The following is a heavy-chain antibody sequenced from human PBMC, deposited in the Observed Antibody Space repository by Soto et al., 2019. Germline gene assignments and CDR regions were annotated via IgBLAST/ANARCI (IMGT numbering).Heavy chain of an antibody. D-gene: IGHD2-15*01. CDR1: GGSINIGGSY. CDR3: AKVKGGAVAAFDWFDP. CDR2: ISYTGTT. Sequence: QVQLQESGPGLVKPSQTLSLTCTVSGGSINIGGSYWTWIRQHPGRGLEWIGHISYTGTTYYNPSLKSRITISIDRSKNDFSLSLTSVTAADTALYYCAKVKGGAVAAFDWFDPWGQGILVTVSS. V-gene: IGHV4-31*03. J-gene: IGHJ5*02.